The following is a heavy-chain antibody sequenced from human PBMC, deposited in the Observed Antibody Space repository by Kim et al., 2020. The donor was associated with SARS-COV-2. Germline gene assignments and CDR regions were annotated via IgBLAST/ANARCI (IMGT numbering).Heavy chain of an antibody. CDR2: INTNTGNP. CDR1: GYTFTSYA. V-gene: IGHV7-4-1*02. D-gene: IGHD2-15*01. CDR3: ARVTTRDIVVNFLIDY. Sequence: ASVKVSCKASGYTFTSYAMNWVRQAPGQGLEWMGWINTNTGNPTYAQGFTGRFVFSLDTSVSTAYLQISSLKAEDTAVYYCARVTTRDIVVNFLIDYWGQGTLVTVSS. J-gene: IGHJ4*02.